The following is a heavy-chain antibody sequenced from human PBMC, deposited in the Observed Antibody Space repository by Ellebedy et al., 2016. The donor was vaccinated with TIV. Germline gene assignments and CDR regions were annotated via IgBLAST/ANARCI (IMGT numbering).Heavy chain of an antibody. Sequence: GGSLRLXCAASGITFSRYWMHWVRQVPGKGLVWVSRIDNDGTRTDYADSVKGRFTISRDNAKSTLYLQMNSLRAEDSALYYCASGTVVSMTGTSDYWGQGTLVTVSS. V-gene: IGHV3-74*01. CDR3: ASGTVVSMTGTSDY. J-gene: IGHJ4*02. CDR1: GITFSRYW. D-gene: IGHD2-8*02. CDR2: IDNDGTRT.